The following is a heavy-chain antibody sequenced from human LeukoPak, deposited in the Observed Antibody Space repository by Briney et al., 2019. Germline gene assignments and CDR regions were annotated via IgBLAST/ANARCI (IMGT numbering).Heavy chain of an antibody. V-gene: IGHV3-7*01. CDR3: ARGGMGTTTSVDY. J-gene: IGHJ4*02. D-gene: IGHD1-14*01. CDR2: IKQDGSEK. Sequence: QPGGSLRLSCAASGFTFSSYWMSWVRQAPGKGLEWVANIKQDGSEKTYVDSVKGRFTISRDNAKNSLSLQMSSLRADDTAVYYCARGGMGTTTSVDYWDQGILVTVSS. CDR1: GFTFSSYW.